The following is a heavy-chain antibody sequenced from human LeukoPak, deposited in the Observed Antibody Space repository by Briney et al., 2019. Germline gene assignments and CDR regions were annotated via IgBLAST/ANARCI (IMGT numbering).Heavy chain of an antibody. V-gene: IGHV3-30*04. CDR2: ISYEGSDK. CDR1: GFTFSSYA. D-gene: IGHD6-13*01. Sequence: PGKSLRLSCTASGFTFSSYAMHWVRRATGKGLEWVAFISYEGSDKYYADSVKGRFTISRDNSKNTVYLQMNSLRPEDTAVYYCAKSKIPAAVIPFDPWGQGSLVTVSS. J-gene: IGHJ5*02. CDR3: AKSKIPAAVIPFDP.